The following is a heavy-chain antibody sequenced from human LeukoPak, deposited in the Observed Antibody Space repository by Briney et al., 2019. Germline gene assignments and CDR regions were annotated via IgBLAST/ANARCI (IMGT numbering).Heavy chain of an antibody. J-gene: IGHJ4*02. V-gene: IGHV3-23*01. D-gene: IGHD6-19*01. Sequence: GGSLRLSCAASGFTFSSYAMSWVRQAPGKGLEWVLAISGSGGSTYYADSVKGRFTISRDNSKNTLYLQMNSLRAEDTAVYYCAKEVGIAVATYTDYWGQGTLVTVSS. CDR3: AKEVGIAVATYTDY. CDR1: GFTFSSYA. CDR2: ISGSGGST.